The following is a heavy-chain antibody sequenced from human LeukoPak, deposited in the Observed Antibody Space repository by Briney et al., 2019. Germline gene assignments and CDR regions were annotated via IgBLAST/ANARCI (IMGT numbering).Heavy chain of an antibody. D-gene: IGHD5-18*01. V-gene: IGHV4-59*01. CDR3: AGAGGYSYRNIDY. CDR2: IHYSGSN. CDR1: GGSISSYY. Sequence: PSETLSLTCTVSGGSISSYYWSLIRQPAGKGLEWIGYIHYSGSNNYNPSLKSRFTIPVDTPKNQFSLKLSSVTAADPAIYYWAGAGGYSYRNIDYWGQGTLVTVSS. J-gene: IGHJ4*02.